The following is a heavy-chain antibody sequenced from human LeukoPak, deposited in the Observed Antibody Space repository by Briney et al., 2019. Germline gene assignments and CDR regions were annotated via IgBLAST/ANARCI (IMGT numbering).Heavy chain of an antibody. Sequence: GGSLRLSCAASGLTFDDYAMHWVRQAPGKGLEWVSGINWNSDKIVFADSVKGRFNISRDNAKKSLYLQMNSLRVDDTAFYYCVKAESISIFGVAPRYFDLWGRGTLVTVSS. CDR2: INWNSDKI. CDR3: VKAESISIFGVAPRYFDL. D-gene: IGHD3-3*01. CDR1: GLTFDDYA. J-gene: IGHJ2*01. V-gene: IGHV3-9*01.